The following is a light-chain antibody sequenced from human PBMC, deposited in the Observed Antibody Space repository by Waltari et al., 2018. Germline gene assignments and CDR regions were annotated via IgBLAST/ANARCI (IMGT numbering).Light chain of an antibody. V-gene: IGLV1-40*01. Sequence: QSVLTQPPSVSGAPGQRVTISCTGSSSNIGAGYQVPWYQQLPGTAPKLLIYGNSNRPSGVPDRFSGSKSGTSASLAITGLQAEDEADYYCQSYDSSLSGSVFGGGTKLTVL. CDR2: GNS. CDR1: SSNIGAGYQ. J-gene: IGLJ2*01. CDR3: QSYDSSLSGSV.